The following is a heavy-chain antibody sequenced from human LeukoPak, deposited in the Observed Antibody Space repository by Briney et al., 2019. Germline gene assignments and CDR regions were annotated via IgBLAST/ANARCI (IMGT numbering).Heavy chain of an antibody. Sequence: ASVKVSCKASGYTFTSYDINWVRQATGQGLEWMGWMNPNSGNTGYAQKFQGRVTMTRNTSISTAYMELSSLRSEDTAVYYCARGAPVGGGWQYYYYYYMDVWGKGTTVTISS. J-gene: IGHJ6*03. D-gene: IGHD6-19*01. V-gene: IGHV1-8*01. CDR2: MNPNSGNT. CDR1: GYTFTSYD. CDR3: ARGAPVGGGWQYYYYYYMDV.